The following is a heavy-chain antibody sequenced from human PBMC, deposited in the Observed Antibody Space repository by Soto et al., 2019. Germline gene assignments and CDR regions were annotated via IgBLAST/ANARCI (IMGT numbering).Heavy chain of an antibody. CDR2: IYYSGST. Sequence: SETLSLTCTVSGGSISSSSYYWGWIRQPPGKGLEWIGSIYYSGSTYYNPSLKSRVTISVDTSKNQFSLKLSSVTAADTAVYYCARLVGSVNCSGGSCYRWVPGGVDYWGQGTLVTVSS. CDR1: GGSISSSSYY. V-gene: IGHV4-39*01. CDR3: ARLVGSVNCSGGSCYRWVPGGVDY. D-gene: IGHD2-15*01. J-gene: IGHJ4*02.